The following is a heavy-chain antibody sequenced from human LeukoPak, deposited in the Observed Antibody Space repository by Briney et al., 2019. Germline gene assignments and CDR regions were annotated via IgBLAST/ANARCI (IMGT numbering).Heavy chain of an antibody. J-gene: IGHJ5*02. CDR1: GGSFSGYY. CDR2: INHSGST. CDR3: ARAPRFYDSSGYYYGSRGRNWFDP. Sequence: KPSETLSLTCAVYGGSFSGYYWSWIRQPPGKGLEWLGEINHSGSTNYNPSLKSRVTISVDTSKNQFSLKLSSVTAADTAVYYCARAPRFYDSSGYYYGSRGRNWFDPWGQGTLVTVSS. V-gene: IGHV4-34*01. D-gene: IGHD3-22*01.